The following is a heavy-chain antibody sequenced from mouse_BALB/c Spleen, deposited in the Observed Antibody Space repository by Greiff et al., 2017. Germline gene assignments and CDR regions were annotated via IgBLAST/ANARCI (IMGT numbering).Heavy chain of an antibody. CDR3: NVDGYYAMDE. D-gene: IGHD2-3*01. CDR2: IDPENGDT. Sequence: VQLQQSGAELVRSGASVKLSCTASGFNIKDYYMHWVKQRPEQGLEWIGWIDPENGDTEYAPKFQGKATMTADTSSKTAYLQLSSLTSEDTAVYYCNVDGYYAMDEGGQGTTVTVSS. J-gene: IGHJ4*01. CDR1: GFNIKDYY. V-gene: IGHV14-4*02.